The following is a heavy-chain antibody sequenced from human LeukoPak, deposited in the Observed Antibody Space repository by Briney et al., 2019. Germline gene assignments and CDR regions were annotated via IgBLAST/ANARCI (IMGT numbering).Heavy chain of an antibody. J-gene: IGHJ4*02. Sequence: GGSLTLSCAASGFALNNAWMSWVRQAPGKGLEWVARIKSETDGGATHYAAPVQGRFTISRDDSEKTLFLQMNSLKTEDTADYYCTTGGRNGAFQFDSWGQGTLVTVSS. D-gene: IGHD1-26*01. CDR3: TTGGRNGAFQFDS. CDR1: GFALNNAW. CDR2: IKSETDGGAT. V-gene: IGHV3-15*01.